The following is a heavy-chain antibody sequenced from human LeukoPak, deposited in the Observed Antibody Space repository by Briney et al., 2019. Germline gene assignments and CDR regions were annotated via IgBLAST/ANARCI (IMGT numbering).Heavy chain of an antibody. CDR3: AGGGTMVRGVIIGPPPSVDY. CDR1: GGSISSSSYY. CDR2: IYYSGST. J-gene: IGHJ4*02. V-gene: IGHV4-39*07. Sequence: SETLSLTCTVSGGSISSSSYYWGWIRQPPGKGLEWIGSIYYSGSTYYNPSLKSRVTVSVDTSKNQFSLKLSSVTAADTAVYYCAGGGTMVRGVIIGPPPSVDYWGQGTLVTVSS. D-gene: IGHD3-10*01.